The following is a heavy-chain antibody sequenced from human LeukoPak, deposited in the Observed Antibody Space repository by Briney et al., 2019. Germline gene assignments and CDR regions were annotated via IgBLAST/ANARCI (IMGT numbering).Heavy chain of an antibody. D-gene: IGHD1-26*01. V-gene: IGHV3-7*01. Sequence: GRSLRLSCAASGFTFSSYWMSWVRQAPGKGLEWVANIKQDGSEKYYVDSVKGRFTISRDNAKNSLYLQMNSLRAEDTAVYYCARVSAGELRGAFDIWGQGTMVTVSS. CDR2: IKQDGSEK. CDR1: GFTFSSYW. CDR3: ARVSAGELRGAFDI. J-gene: IGHJ3*02.